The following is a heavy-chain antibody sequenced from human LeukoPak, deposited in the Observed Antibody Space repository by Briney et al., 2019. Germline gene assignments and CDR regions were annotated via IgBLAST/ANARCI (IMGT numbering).Heavy chain of an antibody. Sequence: SETLSLTCTVSGGSISSYYWSWTRQPPGKGLEWIGYIYYSGSTNYNPSLKSRVTISVDTSKNQFSLKLSSVTAADTAVYYCASGTYCSGGSCYWGNWFDHWGQGTLVTVSS. D-gene: IGHD2-15*01. CDR3: ASGTYCSGGSCYWGNWFDH. V-gene: IGHV4-59*01. CDR1: GGSISSYY. CDR2: IYYSGST. J-gene: IGHJ5*02.